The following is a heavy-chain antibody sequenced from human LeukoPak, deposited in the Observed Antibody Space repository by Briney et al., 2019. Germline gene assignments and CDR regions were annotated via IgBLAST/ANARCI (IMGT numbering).Heavy chain of an antibody. D-gene: IGHD3-22*01. CDR3: ARAGWYYYDRNPVFDY. Sequence: ASETLSLTCTVSGGSISSSSYYWGRIRQPPGKGLEWIGSIYYSGSTYYNPSLKSRVTISVDTSKNQFSLKLSSVTAADTAVYYCARAGWYYYDRNPVFDYWGQGTLVTVSS. CDR1: GGSISSSSYY. CDR2: IYYSGST. V-gene: IGHV4-39*07. J-gene: IGHJ4*02.